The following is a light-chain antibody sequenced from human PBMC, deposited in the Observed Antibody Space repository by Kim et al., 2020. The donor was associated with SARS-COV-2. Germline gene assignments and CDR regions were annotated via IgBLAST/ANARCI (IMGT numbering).Light chain of an antibody. J-gene: IGKJ2*01. CDR1: HSVASRY. CDR2: GAS. V-gene: IGKV3-20*01. CDR3: QQYGTLPYT. Sequence: PGESATLACRASHSVASRYLAWYHLKPGQAPRLLIFGASSWAAGVPDRFTGSGSGTDFTLTISSLEPEDFAMYYCQQYGTLPYTFGQGTKLEI.